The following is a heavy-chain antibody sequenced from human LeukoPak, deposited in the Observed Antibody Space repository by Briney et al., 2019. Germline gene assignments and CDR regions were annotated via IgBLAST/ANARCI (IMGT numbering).Heavy chain of an antibody. CDR2: IYSGGST. J-gene: IGHJ4*02. CDR3: ARVVRVRGVIRRGYYFGY. D-gene: IGHD3-10*01. V-gene: IGHV3-66*01. CDR1: GFTVSSNY. Sequence: GGSLRLSCAASGFTVSSNYMSWVRQAPGKGLEWVSVIYSGGSTYYADSVKGRFTISRDNSKNTLYLQMNSLRAEDTAVYYCARVVRVRGVIRRGYYFGYWGQGTLVTVSS.